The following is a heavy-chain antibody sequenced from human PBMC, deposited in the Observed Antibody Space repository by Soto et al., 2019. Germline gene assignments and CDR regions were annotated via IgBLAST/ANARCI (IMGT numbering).Heavy chain of an antibody. CDR3: ARELWFGDSRSYAFDI. Sequence: GVSRVLWCTASEFTCGSSSMNWIRPAPGKGVECASYISSSSSTIYYADSVKGRFTISRDNAKNSLYLQMNSLRDEDTAVYYCARELWFGDSRSYAFDIWGQGAMVT. J-gene: IGHJ3*02. D-gene: IGHD3-10*01. CDR1: EFTCGSSS. V-gene: IGHV3-48*02. CDR2: ISSSSSTI.